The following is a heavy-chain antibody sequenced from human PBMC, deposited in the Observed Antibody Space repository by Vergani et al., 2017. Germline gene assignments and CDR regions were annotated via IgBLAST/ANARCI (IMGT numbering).Heavy chain of an antibody. J-gene: IGHJ4*02. D-gene: IGHD2-2*02. Sequence: QVQLQESGPGLVKPSETLSLPCPVPGGSISSYYWSWIRQPPGKGLEWIGYIYYSGSTNYNPSLKSRVTISVDTSKNQFSLKLSSVTAADPAVYYCARYCSSTSCYKGRNFDYWGQGTLVTVSS. V-gene: IGHV4-59*01. CDR1: GGSISSYY. CDR2: IYYSGST. CDR3: ARYCSSTSCYKGRNFDY.